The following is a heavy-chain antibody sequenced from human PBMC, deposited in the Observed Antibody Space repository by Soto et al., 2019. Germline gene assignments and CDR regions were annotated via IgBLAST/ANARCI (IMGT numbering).Heavy chain of an antibody. CDR3: ARDRYSYCYYYYGMDV. CDR2: ISAYNGNT. J-gene: IGHJ6*02. CDR1: GYTFTSYG. D-gene: IGHD5-18*01. V-gene: IGHV1-18*04. Sequence: ASVKVSCKASGYTFTSYGISWVRQAPGQGLEWMGWISAYNGNTNYAQKLQGRVTMTTDTSTSTAYMELRSLRSDDTAVYYCARDRYSYCYYYYGMDVWGQGTTVTVSS.